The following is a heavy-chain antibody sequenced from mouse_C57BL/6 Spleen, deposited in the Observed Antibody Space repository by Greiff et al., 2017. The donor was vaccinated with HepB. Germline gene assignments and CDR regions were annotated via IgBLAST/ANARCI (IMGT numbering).Heavy chain of an antibody. V-gene: IGHV5-9*01. J-gene: IGHJ3*01. D-gene: IGHD1-3*01. CDR3: ATRRNYWFAY. CDR2: ISGGGGNT. CDR1: GFTFSSYT. Sequence: EVKLMESGGGLVKPGGSLKLSCAASGFTFSSYTMSWVRQTPEKRLEWVATISGGGGNTYYPDSVKGRFTISRDNAKNTLYLQMSSLRSEDTALYYCATRRNYWFAYWSQGTLVTVSA.